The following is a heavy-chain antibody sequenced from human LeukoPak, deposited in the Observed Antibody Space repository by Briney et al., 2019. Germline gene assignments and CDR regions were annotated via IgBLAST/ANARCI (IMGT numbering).Heavy chain of an antibody. CDR2: INPNSGGT. V-gene: IGHV1-2*02. CDR1: GYSFTGYF. Sequence: ASVKVSCKTSGYSFTGYFMHWVRQAPGQGLEWMGWINPNSGGTNYAQKFQGRVTMTRDTSISTAYMELSRLGSDDTAVYYCARPDQWLFDYWGQGTLVTVSS. J-gene: IGHJ4*02. D-gene: IGHD3-22*01. CDR3: ARPDQWLFDY.